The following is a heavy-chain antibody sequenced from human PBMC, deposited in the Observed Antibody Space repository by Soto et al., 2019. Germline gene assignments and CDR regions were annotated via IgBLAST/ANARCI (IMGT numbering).Heavy chain of an antibody. Sequence: GASVKLSCKTSGYTFTISGISWVRQAPGQGPEWMGWISGYNGDTNYAQKFQDRVSMTIDTSTGTAYMELRSLTSDDTAMFYCARSRTPYHYYDDLDVWGQGTTVTVSS. CDR1: GYTFTISG. D-gene: IGHD2-21*01. J-gene: IGHJ6*02. CDR2: ISGYNGDT. CDR3: ARSRTPYHYYDDLDV. V-gene: IGHV1-18*01.